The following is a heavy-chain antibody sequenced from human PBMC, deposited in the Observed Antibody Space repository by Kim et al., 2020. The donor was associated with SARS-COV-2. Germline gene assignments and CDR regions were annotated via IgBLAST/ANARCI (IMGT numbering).Heavy chain of an antibody. Sequence: SETLSLTCAVSGGSISSSNWWSWVRQPPGKGLEWIGEIYHSGSTNYNPSLKSRVTITVDKSKNQFSLKLSSVTAADTAVYYCARFGGLRSSWFDPWGQGTLVTVSS. D-gene: IGHD3-10*01. V-gene: IGHV4-4*02. CDR3: ARFGGLRSSWFDP. CDR2: IYHSGST. J-gene: IGHJ5*02. CDR1: GGSISSSNW.